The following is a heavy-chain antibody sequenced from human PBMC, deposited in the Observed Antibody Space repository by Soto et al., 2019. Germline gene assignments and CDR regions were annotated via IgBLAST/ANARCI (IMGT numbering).Heavy chain of an antibody. D-gene: IGHD6-6*01. V-gene: IGHV1-69*01. CDR2: IIPIFGTA. Sequence: VKVSCKASGGTFSSYAISWVRQAPGQGLEWMGGIIPIFGTANYAQKFQGRVTITADESTSTAYMELSSLRSEDTAVYYCARAPSSIAARLGENWFDPWGQGTLVTVSS. CDR3: ARAPSSIAARLGENWFDP. J-gene: IGHJ5*02. CDR1: GGTFSSYA.